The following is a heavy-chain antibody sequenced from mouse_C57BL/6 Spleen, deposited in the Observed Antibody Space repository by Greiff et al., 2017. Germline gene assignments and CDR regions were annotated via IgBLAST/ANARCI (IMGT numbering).Heavy chain of an antibody. CDR2: ISSGGDYI. V-gene: IGHV5-9-1*02. D-gene: IGHD1-1*01. J-gene: IGHJ1*03. CDR1: GFTFSSYA. Sequence: EVKLLESGEGLVKPGGSLKLSCAASGFTFSSYAMPWVRQTPEKRLEWVAYISSGGDYIYYADTVKGRFTISRDNARNTLYLQMSSLKSEDTAMYYCTGEGCYGSSWYFDVWGTGTTVTVSS. CDR3: TGEGCYGSSWYFDV.